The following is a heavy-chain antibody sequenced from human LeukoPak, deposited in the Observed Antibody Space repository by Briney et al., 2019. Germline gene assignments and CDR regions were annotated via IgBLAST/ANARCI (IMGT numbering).Heavy chain of an antibody. CDR1: GGSISSGGYY. CDR2: IYHSGST. CDR3: ARSDYSMYYDFWSGHNWFDP. Sequence: SETLSLTCTVSGGSISSGGYYWSWIRQPPGKGLEWIGYIYHSGSTYYNPSLKSRVTISVDRSKSQFSLKLSSVTAADTAVYYCARSDYSMYYDFWSGHNWFDPWGQGTLVTVSS. J-gene: IGHJ5*02. V-gene: IGHV4-30-2*01. D-gene: IGHD3-3*01.